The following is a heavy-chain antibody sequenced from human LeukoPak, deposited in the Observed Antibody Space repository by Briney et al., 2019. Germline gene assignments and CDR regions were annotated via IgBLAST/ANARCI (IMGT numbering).Heavy chain of an antibody. CDR2: IYAGDSDA. V-gene: IGHV5-51*01. Sequence: GESLKISCQGSGYDFSIYWLGWVRQMPGQGLEWMGIIYAGDSDARYSPSYEGQVTLSADTSTNTAYLQWNSLKSSDTGTYFCARAWNADYPPDYYYFAVWLKGTTVTVSS. CDR3: ARAWNADYPPDYYYFAV. J-gene: IGHJ6*03. D-gene: IGHD4-17*01. CDR1: GYDFSIYW.